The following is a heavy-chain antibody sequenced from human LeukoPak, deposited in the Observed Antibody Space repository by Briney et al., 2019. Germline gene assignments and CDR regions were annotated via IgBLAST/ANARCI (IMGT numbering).Heavy chain of an antibody. CDR3: AKGRHYYDSSGYYY. D-gene: IGHD3-22*01. Sequence: GGSLRLSCAASGFTFSSYGMHWVRQAPGKGLEWVAVISYDGSNKYYADSVKGRFTISRDNSKNTLYLQMNSLRAEDTAVYYCAKGRHYYDSSGYYYWGQGTLVTVSS. CDR1: GFTFSSYG. V-gene: IGHV3-30*18. CDR2: ISYDGSNK. J-gene: IGHJ4*02.